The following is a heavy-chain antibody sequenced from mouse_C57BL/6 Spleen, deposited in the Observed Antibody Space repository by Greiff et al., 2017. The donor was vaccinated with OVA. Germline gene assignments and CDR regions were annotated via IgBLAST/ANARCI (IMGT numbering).Heavy chain of an antibody. Sequence: QVQLKQPGAELVRPGSSVKLSCKASGYTFTSYWMHWVKPRPIQGLEWIGNIDPSDSETHYNQKFKDKATLTVDKSSSTAYMQLSSLTSEDSAVYYGARDYYGSSYKYFDVWGTGTTVTVSS. J-gene: IGHJ1*03. CDR3: ARDYYGSSYKYFDV. D-gene: IGHD1-1*01. CDR1: GYTFTSYW. CDR2: IDPSDSET. V-gene: IGHV1-52*01.